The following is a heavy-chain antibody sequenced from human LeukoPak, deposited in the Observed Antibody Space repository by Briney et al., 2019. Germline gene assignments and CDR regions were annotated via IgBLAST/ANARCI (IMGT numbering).Heavy chain of an antibody. Sequence: TSETLSLTCTVSGGSFSSSSYYWGWIRQAPGKGLEWIGSIYYSGRTYYNPSFKSRVTISVDTSKNQFSLKLSSVTAADTAVYYCARVAHSAGKAARPSDNWFDPWGQGTLVTVSS. D-gene: IGHD6-6*01. CDR1: GGSFSSSSYY. CDR2: IYYSGRT. CDR3: ARVAHSAGKAARPSDNWFDP. V-gene: IGHV4-39*07. J-gene: IGHJ5*02.